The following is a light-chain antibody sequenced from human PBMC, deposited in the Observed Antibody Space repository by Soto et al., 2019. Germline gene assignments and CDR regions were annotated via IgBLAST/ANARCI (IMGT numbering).Light chain of an antibody. Sequence: EIVLTQSPGTLSLSPGERATLSCRAIQSVSVNSLAWYQQKGGQAPRLLIYAASTRATGVPDRFSGTGSGTDFALTISRLETDDSAVYYCQQYGGSPFTFGPGTKVDIK. CDR3: QQYGGSPFT. CDR1: QSVSVNS. CDR2: AAS. J-gene: IGKJ3*01. V-gene: IGKV3-20*01.